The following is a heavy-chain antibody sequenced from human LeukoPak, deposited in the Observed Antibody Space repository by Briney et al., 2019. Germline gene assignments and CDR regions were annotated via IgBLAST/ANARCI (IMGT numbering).Heavy chain of an antibody. J-gene: IGHJ4*02. V-gene: IGHV1-46*01. Sequence: GASVKVSCKASGYTFTSYYMHWVRQAPGQGLEWMGIINPSDGSTSYAQKFQGRVTMTRDTSTSTVYMELSSRRSEDTAVCYCARGYYDSSGYYYDAAFHFDYWGQGTLVTVSS. CDR1: GYTFTSYY. D-gene: IGHD3-22*01. CDR3: ARGYYDSSGYYYDAAFHFDY. CDR2: INPSDGST.